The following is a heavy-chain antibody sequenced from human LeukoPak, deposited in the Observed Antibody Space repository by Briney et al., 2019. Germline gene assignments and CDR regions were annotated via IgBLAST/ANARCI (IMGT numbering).Heavy chain of an antibody. V-gene: IGHV3-49*04. CDR3: ARGPIQLWIHNAMDV. J-gene: IGHJ6*02. D-gene: IGHD5-18*01. CDR1: GFTFGDHA. CDR2: IRSKAYRGTT. Sequence: PGGSLRLSCTGSGFTFGDHAMSWVRQAPGKGLEWVGFIRSKAYRGTTEYAASVKGRFTILRDDSASIAYLQMNSLRTEDTAVYYCARGPIQLWIHNAMDVWGQGTTVTVSS.